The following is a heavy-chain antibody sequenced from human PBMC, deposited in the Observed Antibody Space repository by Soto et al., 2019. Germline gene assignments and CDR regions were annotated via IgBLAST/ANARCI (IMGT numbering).Heavy chain of an antibody. Sequence: GGSLRLSCAASGFTFSNYWMNWVRQAPGKGLEWVANIKQDGSEKYYVDSVKGRFTISRDNGKNSVYLQMNSLRADDTALYYCATIAAYCSSVSCTDYWGQGTLVTVSS. CDR3: ATIAAYCSSVSCTDY. J-gene: IGHJ4*02. V-gene: IGHV3-7*02. CDR2: IKQDGSEK. D-gene: IGHD2-2*01. CDR1: GFTFSNYW.